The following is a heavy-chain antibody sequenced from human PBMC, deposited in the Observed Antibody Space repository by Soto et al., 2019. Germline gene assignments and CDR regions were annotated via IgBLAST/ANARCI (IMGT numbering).Heavy chain of an antibody. CDR3: ARDAQLANYYYYYGMDV. V-gene: IGHV3-53*01. Sequence: PAGSLRLSCAASGFTVSSNYMSWFRQAPGKGLEWVSVIYSGGSTYYADSVTGRFTISRDNSKNTLYLQMNSLRAEDTAVYYCARDAQLANYYYYYGMDVWGQGTTVTVSS. D-gene: IGHD6-13*01. CDR2: IYSGGST. CDR1: GFTVSSNY. J-gene: IGHJ6*02.